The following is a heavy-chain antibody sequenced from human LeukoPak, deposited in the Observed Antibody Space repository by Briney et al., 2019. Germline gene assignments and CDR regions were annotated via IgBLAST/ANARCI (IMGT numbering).Heavy chain of an antibody. CDR1: GFTFSSYA. V-gene: IGHV3-23*01. CDR2: ISGSGGST. J-gene: IGHJ4*02. D-gene: IGHD3-3*01. Sequence: GGSLRLSCAASGFTFSSYAMSWVRQAPGKGLEWVSAISGSGGSTYYADSVKGRFTISRDNAKNSLYLQMNSLRAEDTAVYYCARGTTYYDFWSGYHPGDYWGQGTLVTVSS. CDR3: ARGTTYYDFWSGYHPGDY.